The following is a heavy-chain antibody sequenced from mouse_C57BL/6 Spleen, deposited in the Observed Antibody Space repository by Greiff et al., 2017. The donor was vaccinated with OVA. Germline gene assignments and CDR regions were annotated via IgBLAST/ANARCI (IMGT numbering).Heavy chain of an antibody. CDR2: ISSGGSYT. CDR1: GFTFSSYG. Sequence: EVKLQESGGDLVKPGGSPQLSCAASGFTFSSYGMSWVRQTPDKRLEWVATISSGGSYTYYPDSVKGRFTISRDNAKNTLYLQMSSLKSEDTAMYYCARQESAVYYGSSDWYFDVWGTGTTVTVSS. J-gene: IGHJ1*03. V-gene: IGHV5-6*01. D-gene: IGHD1-1*01. CDR3: ARQESAVYYGSSDWYFDV.